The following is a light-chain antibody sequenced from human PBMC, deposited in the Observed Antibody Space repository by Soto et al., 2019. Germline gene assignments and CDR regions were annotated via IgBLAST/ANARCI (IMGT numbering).Light chain of an antibody. CDR3: QQSDSNPYN. CDR2: DAS. CDR1: QTISTY. V-gene: IGKV1-39*01. Sequence: DIQMTQSPSSLSASVGDRVTITCRASQTISTYLKWYQQKTGKAPRLLIYDASSLLSGVPSRFSGSGSGTDFTLTIASLQPEDFSTYSCQQSDSNPYNFGQGTKVEI. J-gene: IGKJ2*01.